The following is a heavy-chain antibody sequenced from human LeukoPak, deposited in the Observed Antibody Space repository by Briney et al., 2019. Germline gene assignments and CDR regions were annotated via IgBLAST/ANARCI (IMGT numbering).Heavy chain of an antibody. CDR3: ARGGVVVPDNYYYYYMDV. V-gene: IGHV1-18*01. Sequence: ASVKVSCKASGYTFTSYGISWVRQAPGQGLEWMGWISAYNGNTNYAQKLQGRVTMTTDTSTSTAYMELRSLRSDDTAVYYCARGGVVVPDNYYYYYMDVWAKGPRSPSP. J-gene: IGHJ6*03. CDR1: GYTFTSYG. D-gene: IGHD2-2*01. CDR2: ISAYNGNT.